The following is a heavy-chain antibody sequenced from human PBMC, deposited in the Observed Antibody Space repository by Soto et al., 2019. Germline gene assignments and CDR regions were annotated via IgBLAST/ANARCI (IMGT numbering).Heavy chain of an antibody. V-gene: IGHV1-2*04. CDR3: ARAGGITGTRSWGGSGAFDI. J-gene: IGHJ3*02. D-gene: IGHD1-7*01. CDR2: INPNSGGT. CDR1: GYTFTGYY. Sequence: ASVKVSCKASGYTFTGYYMHWVRQAPGQGLEWMGWINPNSGGTNYAQKFQGWVTMTRDTSIRTAYMELSRLRSDDTAVYYCARAGGITGTRSWGGSGAFDIRGQGTMVTVSS.